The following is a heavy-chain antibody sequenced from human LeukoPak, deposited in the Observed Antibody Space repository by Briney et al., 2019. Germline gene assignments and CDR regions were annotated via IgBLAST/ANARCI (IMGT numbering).Heavy chain of an antibody. Sequence: GGSLRLSCAASGFTFSAYSMNWVRQAPGKGLEWVSYITSSSSIMYCADSVKGRFTISRDNVKSSLCLQMNSLRDEDTAVYYCTSPVGDFWSGYYLNDYWGQGTLVTVSS. D-gene: IGHD3-3*01. CDR2: ITSSSSIM. CDR1: GFTFSAYS. V-gene: IGHV3-48*02. CDR3: TSPVGDFWSGYYLNDY. J-gene: IGHJ4*02.